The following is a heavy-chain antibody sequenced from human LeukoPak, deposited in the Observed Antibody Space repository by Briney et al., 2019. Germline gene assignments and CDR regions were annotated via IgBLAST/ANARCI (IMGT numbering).Heavy chain of an antibody. CDR1: GFTFGDYA. J-gene: IGHJ6*02. CDR2: IRSKAYGGTT. Sequence: GGSLRLSCTASGFTFGDYAMSWVRQAPGKGLEWVGFIRSKAYGGTTEYAASVKGRFTISRDDSKSIAYLQMNSLKTEDTAVCYCTNIAAAGTYYYYYYGMDVWGQGTTVTVSS. D-gene: IGHD6-13*01. CDR3: TNIAAAGTYYYYYYGMDV. V-gene: IGHV3-49*04.